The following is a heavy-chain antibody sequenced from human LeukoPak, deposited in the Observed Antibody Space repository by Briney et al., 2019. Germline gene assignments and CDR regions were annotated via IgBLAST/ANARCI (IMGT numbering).Heavy chain of an antibody. J-gene: IGHJ6*03. Sequence: PSETLSLTCTVSGGSISSGSYYWSWIRQPAGKGLEWIGRIYTSGSTNYNPSLKSRVTISVDTSKNQFSLKLSSVTAADTAVYYCARVAHDFWSGYPYYYYYYYMDAWGKGTTVTVSS. D-gene: IGHD3-3*01. V-gene: IGHV4-61*02. CDR1: GGSISSGSYY. CDR3: ARVAHDFWSGYPYYYYYYYMDA. CDR2: IYTSGST.